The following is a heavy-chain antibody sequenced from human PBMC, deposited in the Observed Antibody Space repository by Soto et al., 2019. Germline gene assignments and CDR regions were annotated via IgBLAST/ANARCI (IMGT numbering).Heavy chain of an antibody. CDR2: INHSGST. V-gene: IGHV4-34*01. Sequence: ETLSLTCAVYGGSFSGYYWSWIRQPPGKGLEWIGEINHSGSTNYNPSLKSRVTISVDTSKNQFSLKLSSVTAADTAVYYCASLLTYYDFWSGYYGYYYGMDVWGQGTTVTVSS. CDR3: ASLLTYYDFWSGYYGYYYGMDV. D-gene: IGHD3-3*01. CDR1: GGSFSGYY. J-gene: IGHJ6*02.